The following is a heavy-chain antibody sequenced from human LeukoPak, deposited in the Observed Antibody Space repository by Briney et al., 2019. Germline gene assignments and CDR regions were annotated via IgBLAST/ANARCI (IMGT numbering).Heavy chain of an antibody. CDR3: ARETEDYYMDV. CDR1: GYTFSGYY. Sequence: ASVKVSCKASGYTFSGYYMHWVRQAPGQGLEWMGWINPKSGGTNEAQKFHDRVTMTRDTSIRTAYMEVSRLRSDDTAVYYCARETEDYYMDVWGKGTTVTISS. V-gene: IGHV1-2*02. CDR2: INPKSGGT. J-gene: IGHJ6*03.